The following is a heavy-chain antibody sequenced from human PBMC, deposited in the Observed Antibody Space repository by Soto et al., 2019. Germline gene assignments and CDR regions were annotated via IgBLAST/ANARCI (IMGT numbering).Heavy chain of an antibody. Sequence: PSETLSLTCTVSGGSVSSGSYYWSWIRQPPGKGLEWIGYIYYSGSTNYNPSLKSRVTISVDTSKNQFSLKLSSVTAADTAVYYCARDRGWSSGWYVTAYFDYWGQGTLVTVS. CDR3: ARDRGWSSGWYVTAYFDY. CDR2: IYYSGST. CDR1: GGSVSSGSYY. V-gene: IGHV4-61*01. J-gene: IGHJ4*02. D-gene: IGHD6-19*01.